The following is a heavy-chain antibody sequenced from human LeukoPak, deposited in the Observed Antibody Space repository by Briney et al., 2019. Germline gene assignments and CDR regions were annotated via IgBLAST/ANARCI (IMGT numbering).Heavy chain of an antibody. CDR3: ARLAYYYGSGSSPRLDY. Sequence: PSETLSLTCTVSGGSISSSSYYWGWIRQPPGKGLEWIGSIYYSGSTYYNPSLKSRVTISVDTSKNQFSLKLSSVTAADTAVYYCARLAYYYGSGSSPRLDYWGQGTLVTVSS. D-gene: IGHD3-10*01. CDR2: IYYSGST. J-gene: IGHJ4*02. V-gene: IGHV4-39*01. CDR1: GGSISSSSYY.